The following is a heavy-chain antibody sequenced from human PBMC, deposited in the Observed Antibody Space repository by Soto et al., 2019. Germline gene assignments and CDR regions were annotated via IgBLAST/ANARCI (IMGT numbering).Heavy chain of an antibody. Sequence: PSETLSLTCTVSGGSISSGGYYWSWIRQHPGKGLEWIGYIYYSGSTYYNPSLKSRVTISVDTSKNQFSLKLSSVTAADTAVYYCARVEEYWSGGSCFRSGFDYWGQGTLVTVSS. CDR2: IYYSGST. J-gene: IGHJ4*02. D-gene: IGHD2-15*01. CDR3: ARVEEYWSGGSCFRSGFDY. CDR1: GGSISSGGYY. V-gene: IGHV4-31*03.